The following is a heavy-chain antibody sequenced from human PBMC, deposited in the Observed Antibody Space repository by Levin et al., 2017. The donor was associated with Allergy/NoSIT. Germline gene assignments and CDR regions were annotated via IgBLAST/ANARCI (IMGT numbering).Heavy chain of an antibody. Sequence: GESLKISCVVSGFTFSSYAMSWIRQAPDKGLEWISIISGDSRTIYYADSVRGRFTVSRDNSKNTLYLQMNSLRAEDTALYYCVSYRDGPYIPIAYWGQGPWSPSLQ. V-gene: IGHV3-23*01. CDR2: ISGDSRTI. J-gene: IGHJ4*02. CDR1: GFTFSSYA. CDR3: VSYRDGPYIPIAY. D-gene: IGHD2-21*01.